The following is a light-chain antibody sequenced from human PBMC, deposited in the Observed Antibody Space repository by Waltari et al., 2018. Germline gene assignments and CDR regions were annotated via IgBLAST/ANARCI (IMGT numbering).Light chain of an antibody. Sequence: QSAPTQPAALARSPGNAITTSFPGTSPDVGGSNHVPLYQQHPGKAPKLIIYEVTYRPSGVSNRFSGSKSGNTASLTTSGLQAEDEADYYCSSYISSSAHVVFGGGTKLTVL. J-gene: IGLJ2*01. CDR2: EVT. CDR3: SSYISSSAHVV. CDR1: SPDVGGSNH. V-gene: IGLV2-14*01.